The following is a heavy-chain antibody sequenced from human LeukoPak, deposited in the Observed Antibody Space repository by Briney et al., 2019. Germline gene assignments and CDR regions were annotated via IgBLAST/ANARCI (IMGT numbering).Heavy chain of an antibody. Sequence: GASVKVSCKASGYTFTSYGISWVRQAPGQGLEWMGWISAYNGNTNYAQKLQGRVTMTTDTSTSTACMELRSLRSDDTAVYYCARYGVPAATPQYFQHWGQGTLVTVSS. J-gene: IGHJ1*01. CDR1: GYTFTSYG. D-gene: IGHD2-2*01. CDR2: ISAYNGNT. V-gene: IGHV1-18*01. CDR3: ARYGVPAATPQYFQH.